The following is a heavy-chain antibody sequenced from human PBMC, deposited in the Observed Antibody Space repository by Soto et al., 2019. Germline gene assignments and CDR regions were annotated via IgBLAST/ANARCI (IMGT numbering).Heavy chain of an antibody. D-gene: IGHD4-17*01. CDR3: ARRPYGDYVWFDP. Sequence: ASVKVSCKASGYTFTSYGISWVRQAPGQGLEWMGWINAYNGNTNYAQKLQGRVTMTTNTSTSTAYMELSSLRSDDTAVYYCARRPYGDYVWFDPWGQGTLVTVSS. J-gene: IGHJ5*02. V-gene: IGHV1-18*01. CDR1: GYTFTSYG. CDR2: INAYNGNT.